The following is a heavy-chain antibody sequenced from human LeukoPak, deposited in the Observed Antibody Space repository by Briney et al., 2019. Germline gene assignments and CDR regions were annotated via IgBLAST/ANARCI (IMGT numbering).Heavy chain of an antibody. J-gene: IGHJ4*02. V-gene: IGHV1-2*02. CDR2: INPNSGGT. D-gene: IGHD3-22*01. CDR3: AKVAVATILNYYDSSGAFDY. Sequence: ASVKVSCKASGYIFTGYYMHWVRQAPGQGLEWMGWINPNSGGTNYAQKFQGRVTMTRDTSISTAYMELSRLRSDGTAVYYCAKVAVATILNYYDSSGAFDYWGQGTLVTVSS. CDR1: GYIFTGYY.